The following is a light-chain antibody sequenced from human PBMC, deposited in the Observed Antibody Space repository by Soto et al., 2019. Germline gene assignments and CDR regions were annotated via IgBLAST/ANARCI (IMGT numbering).Light chain of an antibody. V-gene: IGKV1-39*01. CDR2: AAS. J-gene: IGKJ1*01. CDR3: QQSYSILRT. CDR1: QSISSY. Sequence: DIHVSQYPTSLSASLGDRVTITWRASQSISSYLNWYQQKPGKAPKLLIYAASSLQSGVPSRFSGSGSGTDFTLTISSLQPEDFATYYCQQSYSILRTFGQGTKVAIK.